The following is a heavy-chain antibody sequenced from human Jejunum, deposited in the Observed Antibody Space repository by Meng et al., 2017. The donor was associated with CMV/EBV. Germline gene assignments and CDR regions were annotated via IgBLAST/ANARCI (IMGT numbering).Heavy chain of an antibody. D-gene: IGHD1-14*01. J-gene: IGHJ3*02. CDR3: ARGYISGGLDI. Sequence: ASVFTFSDYWMHWVRQAPGKGLVWVSRINSDGSSTSYADSVKGRFTISRDNAKNTLYVQMNSLRAEDTAVYYCARGYISGGLDIWGQGTRVTVSS. V-gene: IGHV3-74*01. CDR1: VFTFSDYW. CDR2: INSDGSST.